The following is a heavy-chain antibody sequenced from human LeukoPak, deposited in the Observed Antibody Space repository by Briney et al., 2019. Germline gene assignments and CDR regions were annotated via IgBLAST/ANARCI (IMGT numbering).Heavy chain of an antibody. CDR3: ARETMVDGDFGY. V-gene: IGHV3-69-1*01. D-gene: IGHD1-14*01. J-gene: IGHJ4*02. CDR2: ISSSSNI. Sequence: PGGSLRLSCTASGFTFSAYAMNWVRQAPGKGLQWIASISSSSNIFYADSLKGRFTISKDNAKSSLYLQLNSLRAEDTAVYYCARETMVDGDFGYWGQGTLVTVSS. CDR1: GFTFSAYA.